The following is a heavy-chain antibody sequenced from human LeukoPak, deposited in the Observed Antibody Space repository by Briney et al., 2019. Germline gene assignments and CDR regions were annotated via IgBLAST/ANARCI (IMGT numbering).Heavy chain of an antibody. V-gene: IGHV1-2*02. J-gene: IGHJ6*02. D-gene: IGHD3-3*01. CDR3: ARGLRFLEWLLSRNYYYYGMDV. Sequence: ASVKVSCKASGYTFTGYYMHWVRQAPGQGLEWMGWINPNSGGTNYAQKFQGRVTMTRDTSISTAYMELSSLRSEDTAVYYCARGLRFLEWLLSRNYYYYGMDVWGQGTTVTVSS. CDR2: INPNSGGT. CDR1: GYTFTGYY.